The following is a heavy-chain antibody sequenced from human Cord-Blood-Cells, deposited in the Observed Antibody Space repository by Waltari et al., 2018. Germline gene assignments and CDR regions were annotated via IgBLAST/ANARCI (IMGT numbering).Heavy chain of an antibody. CDR2: INHSGST. Sequence: QVQLQQWGAGLLKPSEPLSLPCAVYGGSFRGSYWSWIRQPPGKGLEWIGEINHSGSTNYNPSLKSRVTISVDTSKNQFSLKLSSVTAADTAVYYCARHLSGSYWFDPWGQGTLVTVSS. CDR3: ARHLSGSYWFDP. D-gene: IGHD1-26*01. CDR1: GGSFRGSY. V-gene: IGHV4-34*01. J-gene: IGHJ5*02.